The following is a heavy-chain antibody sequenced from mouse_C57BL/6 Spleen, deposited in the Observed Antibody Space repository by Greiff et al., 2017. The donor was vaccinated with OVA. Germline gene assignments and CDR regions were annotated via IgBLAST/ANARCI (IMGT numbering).Heavy chain of an antibody. CDR2: ISYSGST. Sequence: EVKLVESGPGMVKPSQSLSLTCTVTGYSITSGYDWHWIRHFPGNKLEWMGYISYSGSTNYNPSLKSRISITHDTSKNHFFLKLNSVTTEDTATYYCARDRGYGSSPPYWGQGTLVTVSA. J-gene: IGHJ3*01. CDR3: ARDRGYGSSPPY. CDR1: GYSITSGYD. D-gene: IGHD1-1*01. V-gene: IGHV3-1*01.